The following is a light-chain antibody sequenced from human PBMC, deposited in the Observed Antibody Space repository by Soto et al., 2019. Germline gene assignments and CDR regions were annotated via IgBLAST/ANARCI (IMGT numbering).Light chain of an antibody. CDR2: ANS. V-gene: IGLV1-40*01. CDR3: QSFDASLNGVV. Sequence: QSVLTQPPSVSGAPGQRVTISCTGSSSNIGAYYDVHWYHQLPGTAPKLLIYANSHRPSGVPDRFSGSKSGTSASLAITGLQAEDEADYYCQSFDASLNGVVFGGGTKLTVL. J-gene: IGLJ2*01. CDR1: SSNIGAYYD.